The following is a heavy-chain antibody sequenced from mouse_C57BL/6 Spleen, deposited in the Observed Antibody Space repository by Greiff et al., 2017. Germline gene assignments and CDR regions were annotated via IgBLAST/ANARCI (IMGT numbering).Heavy chain of an antibody. CDR2: IYPGSGST. J-gene: IGHJ4*01. Sequence: QVQLQQPGAELVKPGASVKMSCKASGYTFTSYWITWVKQRPGPGLEWIGDIYPGSGSTNYNEKFKSKATLTVDTSSSTAYMQLSSLTSEDSAVYYGARYYSNSYAMDYWGQGTSVTVSS. V-gene: IGHV1-55*01. D-gene: IGHD2-5*01. CDR3: ARYYSNSYAMDY. CDR1: GYTFTSYW.